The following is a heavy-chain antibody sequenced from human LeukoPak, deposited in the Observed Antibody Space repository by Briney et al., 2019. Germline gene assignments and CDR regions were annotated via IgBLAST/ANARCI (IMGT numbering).Heavy chain of an antibody. CDR1: GYTFTSYD. D-gene: IGHD2-15*01. CDR3: ARTPYCSGGSCRRYYFDY. J-gene: IGHJ4*02. V-gene: IGHV1-8*01. CDR2: MNPNSGNT. Sequence: ASVKVSCKASGYTFTSYDINWVRQATGQGLEWMAWMNPNSGNTGYAQKFQGRVTMTRNTSISTAYMELSSLRSEDTAVYYCARTPYCSGGSCRRYYFDYWGQGTLVTVSS.